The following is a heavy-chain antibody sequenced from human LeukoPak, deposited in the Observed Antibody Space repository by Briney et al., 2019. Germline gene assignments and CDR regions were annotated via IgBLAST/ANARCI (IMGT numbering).Heavy chain of an antibody. Sequence: SETLSLTCAVYGGSFSGYYWSWLRQPPGKGLEWIGEINHSGSTNYNPSLKSRVTISVDTSKHQFSLKRSSVTAADTAVYYCARRGVGYCSSTSCYRKINAFDIWGQGTMVTVSS. CDR1: GGSFSGYY. J-gene: IGHJ3*02. V-gene: IGHV4-34*01. CDR3: ARRGVGYCSSTSCYRKINAFDI. CDR2: INHSGST. D-gene: IGHD2-2*02.